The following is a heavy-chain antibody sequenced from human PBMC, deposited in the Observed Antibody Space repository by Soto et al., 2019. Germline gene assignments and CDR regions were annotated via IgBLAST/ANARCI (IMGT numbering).Heavy chain of an antibody. D-gene: IGHD3-22*01. CDR1: GFTFSSYA. J-gene: IGHJ4*02. CDR3: AKNPGYYYDSTGYHFDY. V-gene: IGHV3-23*01. Sequence: GGSLRLSCAASGFTFSSYAMSWVRQAPEKGLEWVSAISGSSGSTYYADYVKGRFTISRDNSKNKLYLQMKSLRAEGTAVYYCAKNPGYYYDSTGYHFDYWGQGTLVTVSS. CDR2: ISGSSGST.